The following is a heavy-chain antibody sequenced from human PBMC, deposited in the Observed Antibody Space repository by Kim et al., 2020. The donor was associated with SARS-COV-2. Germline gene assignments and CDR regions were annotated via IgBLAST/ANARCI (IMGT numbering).Heavy chain of an antibody. Sequence: SGPTLVNPTQTLTLTCTFSGFSLSTSGVGVGWIRQPPGKALEWLALIYWDDDKRYSPSLKSRLTITKDTSKNQVVLTMTNMDPVDTATYYCAHSGPYDSSGYYQLGRGHFDYWGQGTLVTVSS. CDR3: AHSGPYDSSGYYQLGRGHFDY. D-gene: IGHD3-22*01. CDR1: GFSLSTSGVG. CDR2: IYWDDDK. V-gene: IGHV2-5*02. J-gene: IGHJ4*02.